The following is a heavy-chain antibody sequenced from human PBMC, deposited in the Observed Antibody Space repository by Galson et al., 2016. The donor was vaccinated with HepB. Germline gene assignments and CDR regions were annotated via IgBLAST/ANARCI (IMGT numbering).Heavy chain of an antibody. CDR2: IVPILGLT. Sequence: SVKVSCKASGDIFSTTTISWVRQASGQGLDWMGRIVPILGLTYYAQKFQGRVTITADKSTSTAYMELSSLRSEDTAMYFCASEGRRHYGDKEGPNLRGFGMDVWGEGTTVTVST. CDR3: ASEGRRHYGDKEGPNLRGFGMDV. J-gene: IGHJ6*04. V-gene: IGHV1-69*02. D-gene: IGHD4-17*01. CDR1: GDIFSTTT.